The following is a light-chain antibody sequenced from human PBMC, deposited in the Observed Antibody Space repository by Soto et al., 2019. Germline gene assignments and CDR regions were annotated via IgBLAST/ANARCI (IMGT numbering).Light chain of an antibody. Sequence: QSVLTQPPSASGTPGQRVTISCSGSRPSIGSNHVYWYQQLPGTAPKLLIYSNDQRPSGVPDRFSGSKSGTSASLAISGLQSEDEADYYCAAWDDSLNGWVFGGGTKLTVL. CDR2: SND. V-gene: IGLV1-44*01. CDR1: RPSIGSNH. CDR3: AAWDDSLNGWV. J-gene: IGLJ3*02.